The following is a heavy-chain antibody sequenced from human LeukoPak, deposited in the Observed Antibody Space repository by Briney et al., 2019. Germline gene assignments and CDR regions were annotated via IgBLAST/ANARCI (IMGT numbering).Heavy chain of an antibody. J-gene: IGHJ4*02. CDR1: GFTFSSYA. CDR3: AKDRLPYHQKVATSLDY. V-gene: IGHV3-23*01. D-gene: IGHD5-12*01. CDR2: ISGSGGST. Sequence: GGSLRLSCAASGFTFSSYAMSWVRQAPGKGLEWVSAISGSGGSTYYADSVKGRFTISRDNSKNTLYLQMNSLRAEDTAVYYCAKDRLPYHQKVATSLDYWGQGTLVTVSS.